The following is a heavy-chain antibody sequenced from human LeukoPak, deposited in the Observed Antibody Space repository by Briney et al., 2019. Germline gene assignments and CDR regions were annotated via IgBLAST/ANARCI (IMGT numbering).Heavy chain of an antibody. V-gene: IGHV6-1*01. CDR2: TYYRSKWNI. Sequence: SQTLSLTCAISGDSLSSNSVAWNWIRQSPSGGLEWLGRTYYRSKWNIHYAVSLKSRITINPDTSNNQFSLQLNSVTPEDTGVYYCARTNNGYIEYWDQGTLVTVSS. D-gene: IGHD1/OR15-1a*01. CDR3: ARTNNGYIEY. CDR1: GDSLSSNSVA. J-gene: IGHJ4*02.